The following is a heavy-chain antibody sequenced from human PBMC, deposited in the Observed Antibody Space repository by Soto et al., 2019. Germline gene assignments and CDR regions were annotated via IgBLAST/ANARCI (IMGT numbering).Heavy chain of an antibody. CDR3: SRARGWSLFDY. CDR2: TNSDGSDT. CDR1: GFTFSSYG. D-gene: IGHD6-19*01. V-gene: IGHV3-74*01. J-gene: IGHJ4*02. Sequence: EVQLVESGGGLVQPGGALRLSCAASGFTFSSYGMYWGLQAPGKGLVWVSRTNSDGSDTSYADSVKGRFTISRANDKNKLSLQMKSLRAEDTAVDYCSRARGWSLFDYWGQGTLVTVSS.